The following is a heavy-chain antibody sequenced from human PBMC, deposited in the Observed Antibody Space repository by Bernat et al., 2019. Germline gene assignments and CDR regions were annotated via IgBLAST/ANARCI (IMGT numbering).Heavy chain of an antibody. Sequence: EVQLLESGGGLVQPGGSLRLSCAASGFTFSIYAMSWVRQAPGKGLEWAPGTDDRDDSTLYYADSVKGRFTISRDNSKNTLFLQMNSLRAEDTAVYYCAKGCDRRCYTLDYWGQGTLVTVSS. J-gene: IGHJ4*02. V-gene: IGHV3-23*01. D-gene: IGHD4/OR15-4a*01. CDR1: GFTFSIYA. CDR3: AKGCDRRCYTLDY. CDR2: TDDRDDSTL.